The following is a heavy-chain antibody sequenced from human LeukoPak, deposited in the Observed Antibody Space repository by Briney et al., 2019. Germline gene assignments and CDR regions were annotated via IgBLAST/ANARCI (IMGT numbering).Heavy chain of an antibody. CDR1: GGSISSSTYH. D-gene: IGHD3-16*01. V-gene: IGHV4-61*02. J-gene: IGHJ3*01. CDR2: IYRSGST. Sequence: SETLSLTCSVSGGSISSSTYHWSWIRQPAGKGLEWIGRIYRSGSTNFNPSLKSRATISVDTSKNEFSLRLRSVTAADTAMYYCARDRWGNLDDFDFWGPGTMVTVSS. CDR3: ARDRWGNLDDFDF.